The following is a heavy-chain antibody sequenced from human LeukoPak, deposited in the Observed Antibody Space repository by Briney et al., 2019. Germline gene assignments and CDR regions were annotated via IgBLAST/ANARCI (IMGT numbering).Heavy chain of an antibody. D-gene: IGHD6-19*01. J-gene: IGHJ5*02. CDR1: GYTFTSYD. Sequence: ASVKVSCKASGYTFTSYDINWVRQATGQGLEWMGWMNPNSGNTNYAQKLQGRVTMTTDTSTSTGYMELRSLRSDDTAVYYCARDSSGSSNWFDPWGQGTLVTVSS. V-gene: IGHV1-18*01. CDR3: ARDSSGSSNWFDP. CDR2: MNPNSGNT.